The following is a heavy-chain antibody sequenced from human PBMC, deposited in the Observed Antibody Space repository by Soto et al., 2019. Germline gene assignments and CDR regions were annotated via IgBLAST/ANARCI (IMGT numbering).Heavy chain of an antibody. Sequence: GGSLRLSCAASGFTFSSYGMTWARQAPGKGLEWVSAITGTDGTTYYANSVNGRFTISRDNSRNTLYLLMNSLSAEDTAVYYCAKCTYVGCYSPFDPWGQGTQVTVPS. CDR2: ITGTDGTT. J-gene: IGHJ5*02. CDR3: AKCTYVGCYSPFDP. D-gene: IGHD2-15*01. V-gene: IGHV3-23*01. CDR1: GFTFSSYG.